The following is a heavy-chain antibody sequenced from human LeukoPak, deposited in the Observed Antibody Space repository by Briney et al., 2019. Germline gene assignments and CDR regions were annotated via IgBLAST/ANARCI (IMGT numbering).Heavy chain of an antibody. CDR2: ISSTSSTI. J-gene: IGHJ3*02. CDR1: GFTFSIYS. D-gene: IGHD6-19*01. V-gene: IGHV3-48*01. CDR3: ARAQPAVAGPHAFDI. Sequence: PGGSLRLSCAASGFTFSIYSMNWVRQAPGKGLEWVSSISSTSSTIYNADSVKGRFTISRDNAKKALYLQMNSLRVGDTAVYYCARAQPAVAGPHAFDIWGQGTMVTVAS.